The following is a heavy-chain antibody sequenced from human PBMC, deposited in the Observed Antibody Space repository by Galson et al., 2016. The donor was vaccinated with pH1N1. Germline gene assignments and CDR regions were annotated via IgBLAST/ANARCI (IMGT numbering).Heavy chain of an antibody. CDR3: AKCTRGGGSVSYCEYFDL. CDR1: GITFDDYA. D-gene: IGHD3-22*01. CDR2: ISGNSAAA. Sequence: SLRLSCAASGITFDDYAMHWVRQAPGKGLEWVSGISGNSAAAGYAESVKGRFTISRDNAKKSLYLQMNSLRPEDTALYYCAKCTRGGGSVSYCEYFDLWGRGTLVPVSS. V-gene: IGHV3-9*01. J-gene: IGHJ2*01.